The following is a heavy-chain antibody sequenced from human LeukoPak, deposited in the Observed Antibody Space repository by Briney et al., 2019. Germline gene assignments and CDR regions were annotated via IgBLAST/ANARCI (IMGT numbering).Heavy chain of an antibody. J-gene: IGHJ4*02. CDR3: ARSRFRSGPVDY. Sequence: GGSLRLSCAASGFTFSSYAMSWVRQAPGKGLEWVSAISGSGGSTYYADSVKGRFTISRDNSKNTLYLQMNSLRAEDTAVYYGARSRFRSGPVDYWGQGTLVTVSS. CDR1: GFTFSSYA. CDR2: ISGSGGST. V-gene: IGHV3-23*01. D-gene: IGHD6-19*01.